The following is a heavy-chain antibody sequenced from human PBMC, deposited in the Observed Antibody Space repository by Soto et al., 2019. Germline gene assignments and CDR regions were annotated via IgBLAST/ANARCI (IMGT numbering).Heavy chain of an antibody. CDR3: VFGAWNEYFFDF. V-gene: IGHV3-33*01. Sequence: QVQVVESGGGVVPPGGSLRLSCVVSGFTFTSYSMHWVRQAPGKGLEWVSTFWYDASDKTYADSVEGRFTISRNPSRSTLFLQMDNLRADATAIYYCVFGAWNEYFFDFWGQEILVTVSP. J-gene: IGHJ4*02. CDR1: GFTFTSYS. D-gene: IGHD3-10*02. CDR2: FWYDASDK.